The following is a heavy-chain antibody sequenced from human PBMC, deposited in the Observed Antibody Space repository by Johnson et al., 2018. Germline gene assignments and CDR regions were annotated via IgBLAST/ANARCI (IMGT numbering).Heavy chain of an antibody. V-gene: IGHV3-23*01. Sequence: VQLQESGGGLVKXGGSXRLXCVASGFTLSNYAMNWVRQAPGKGLEWVSAIHGGGGGTFYTDSVKGRSTTSRDASNNTLYLQMNNLRVEDTAIYYCAKDFVSGNGVFDPLDIWGQGTVVTISS. CDR1: GFTLSNYA. D-gene: IGHD1-26*01. CDR3: AKDFVSGNGVFDPLDI. J-gene: IGHJ3*02. CDR2: IHGGGGGT.